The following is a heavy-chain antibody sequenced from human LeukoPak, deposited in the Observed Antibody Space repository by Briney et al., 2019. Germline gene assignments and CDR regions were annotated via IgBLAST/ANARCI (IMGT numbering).Heavy chain of an antibody. D-gene: IGHD2-21*02. CDR2: LHYTGST. J-gene: IGHJ3*02. CDR3: ARGNDLDGFDI. V-gene: IGHV4-59*02. CDR1: GDSVNSFY. Sequence: PSETLSLTCTVSGDSVNSFYWSWFRQPPGKGLQWIGHLHYTGSTNYNPSLRSRVSTSLDTSKNHFSLNLTSVSAADTAIYFCARGNDLDGFDIWGQGTMVTVSS.